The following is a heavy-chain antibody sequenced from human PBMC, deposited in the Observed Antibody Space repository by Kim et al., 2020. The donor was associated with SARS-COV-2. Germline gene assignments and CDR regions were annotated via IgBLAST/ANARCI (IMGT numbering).Heavy chain of an antibody. CDR1: GGSFSGYY. Sequence: SETLSLTCAVYGGSFSGYYWSWIRQPPGKGLEWIGEINHSGSTNYNPSLKSRVTISVDTSKNQFSLKLSSVTAADTAVYYCARGGYGSGSSRRYYYYYGMDVWGQGTTVTVSS. CDR2: INHSGST. D-gene: IGHD3-10*01. V-gene: IGHV4-34*01. J-gene: IGHJ6*02. CDR3: ARGGYGSGSSRRYYYYYGMDV.